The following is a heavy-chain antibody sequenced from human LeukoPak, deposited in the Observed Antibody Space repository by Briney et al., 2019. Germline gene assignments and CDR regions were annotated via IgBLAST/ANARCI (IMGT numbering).Heavy chain of an antibody. CDR1: GFTVSSNY. CDR3: ARDLLEAVAGTVYYYYMDV. CDR2: IYSGGST. J-gene: IGHJ6*03. D-gene: IGHD6-19*01. Sequence: GGSLRLSCAASGFTVSSNYMSWVRQAPGKGLEWVSVIYSGGSTYYADSVKGRFTISRDNSKNTLYLQINSLRAEDTAVYYCARDLLEAVAGTVYYYYMDVWGKGTTVTVFS. V-gene: IGHV3-53*01.